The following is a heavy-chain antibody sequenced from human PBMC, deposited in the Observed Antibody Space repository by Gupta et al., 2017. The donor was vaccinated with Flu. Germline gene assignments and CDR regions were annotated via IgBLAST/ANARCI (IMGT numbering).Heavy chain of an antibody. V-gene: IGHV4-34*01. Sequence: WIRQPPGKGLEWIGEINHSGSTNYNPSLKSRVTISVDTSKNQFSLKLSSVTAADTAVYYCARDFVTGTQLDYWGQGTLVTVSS. D-gene: IGHD1-20*01. J-gene: IGHJ4*02. CDR2: INHSGST. CDR3: ARDFVTGTQLDY.